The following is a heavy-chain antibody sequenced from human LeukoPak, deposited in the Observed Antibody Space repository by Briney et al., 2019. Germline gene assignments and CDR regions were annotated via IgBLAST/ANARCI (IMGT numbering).Heavy chain of an antibody. CDR2: ISSSGSTI. V-gene: IGHV3-11*04. CDR1: GFTFSDYY. J-gene: IGHJ6*03. D-gene: IGHD2-2*01. CDR3: ARVVPVVPPYYYYYMDV. Sequence: PGGSLRLSCAASGFTFSDYYMSWIRQAPGKGLEWVSYISSSGSTIYYADSVKGRFTISRDNAKNSLYLQMNSLRAEDTAVYYCARVVPVVPPYYYYYMDVWGKGTTVTISS.